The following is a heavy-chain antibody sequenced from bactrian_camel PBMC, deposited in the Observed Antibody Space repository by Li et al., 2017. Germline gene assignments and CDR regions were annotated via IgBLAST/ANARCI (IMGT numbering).Heavy chain of an antibody. CDR2: INIGRGTT. CDR1: EWKYKHSDMYC. Sequence: VQLVESGGGSVQAGGSLRLSCVFSEWKYKHSDMYCMAWFRQAPGKGTEGREGVAVINIGRGTTYYADSVKGRFTISRDNAKNTVYLQMNSLKPEDTAVYYCVRTYGLIATSPNINYWGQGTQVTVS. J-gene: IGHJ4*01. V-gene: IGHV3S40*01. D-gene: IGHD4*01. CDR3: VRTYGLIATSPNINY.